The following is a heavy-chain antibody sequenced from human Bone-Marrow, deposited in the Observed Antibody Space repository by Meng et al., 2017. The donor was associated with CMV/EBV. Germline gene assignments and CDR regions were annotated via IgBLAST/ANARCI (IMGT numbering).Heavy chain of an antibody. J-gene: IGHJ5*02. D-gene: IGHD2-15*01. V-gene: IGHV4-31*02. Sequence: VSGDSISSVGYYRSWIRQHPGKGLEWIGYIYYSGSTYYNPSLKSRVTISGDTSNNQVSLKLTSVTAADTALYYCARAQDAYNWFDPWGQGTLVTVSS. CDR3: ARAQDAYNWFDP. CDR2: IYYSGST. CDR1: GDSISSVGYY.